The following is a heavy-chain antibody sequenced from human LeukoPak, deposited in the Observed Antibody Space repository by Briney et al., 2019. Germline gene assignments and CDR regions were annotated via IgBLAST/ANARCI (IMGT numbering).Heavy chain of an antibody. CDR1: GGSFSGYY. J-gene: IGHJ4*02. V-gene: IGHV4-34*01. CDR3: ASLGNSSGYYYYFDY. CDR2: INHNGST. D-gene: IGHD3-22*01. Sequence: SETLSLTCAVYGGSFSGYYWSWIRQPPGKGLEWIGEINHNGSTNYNPSLKSRVTISVDTSKNQFSLKLSSVTAADTAVYYCASLGNSSGYYYYFDYWGQGTLVTVSS.